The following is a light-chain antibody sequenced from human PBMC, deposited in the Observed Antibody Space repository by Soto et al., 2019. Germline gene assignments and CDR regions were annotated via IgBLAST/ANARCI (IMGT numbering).Light chain of an antibody. CDR2: DNS. Sequence: QSVMTQPALVSGAPGQRVTISCTGGSSNIGAGYDVHWYRQLPGTAPELLIYDNSNRPSGVPARFSGSKSGTSASLAITGLQADDEADYYCQSYDTSLSGWVVFGGGTKLTVL. V-gene: IGLV1-40*01. CDR3: QSYDTSLSGWVV. J-gene: IGLJ2*01. CDR1: SSNIGAGYD.